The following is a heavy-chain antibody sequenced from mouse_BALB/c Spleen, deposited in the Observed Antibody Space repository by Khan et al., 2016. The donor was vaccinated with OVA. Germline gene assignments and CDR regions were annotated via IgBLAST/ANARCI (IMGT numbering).Heavy chain of an antibody. CDR1: GYSITSDYA. Sequence: EVQLQESGPGLVKPSQSLSLTCTVTGYSITSDYAWNWIRQFPGNKLEWMGYISYSGRTSYNPSLKSQISITRDTSKTQFFLQLNSVTTEDTATYYCARSVTITTVVATDFDYWGQGTTLTVSS. J-gene: IGHJ2*01. V-gene: IGHV3-2*02. CDR2: ISYSGRT. D-gene: IGHD1-1*01. CDR3: ARSVTITTVVATDFDY.